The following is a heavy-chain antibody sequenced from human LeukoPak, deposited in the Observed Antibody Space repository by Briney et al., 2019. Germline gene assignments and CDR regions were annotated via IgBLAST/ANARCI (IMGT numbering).Heavy chain of an antibody. J-gene: IGHJ4*02. CDR3: VSLGCDGYSSGWYPCGDY. V-gene: IGHV4-4*02. D-gene: IGHD6-19*01. CDR1: GGSISSSNW. Sequence: SGTPSLTCAVSGGSISSSNWWSWVRQPPGKGLEWIGEIYHSGSTNYNPSLKSRVTISVDKSKNQFSLRLSSVTAADTAVYYCVSLGCDGYSSGWYPCGDYWGQGTLVTVSS. CDR2: IYHSGST.